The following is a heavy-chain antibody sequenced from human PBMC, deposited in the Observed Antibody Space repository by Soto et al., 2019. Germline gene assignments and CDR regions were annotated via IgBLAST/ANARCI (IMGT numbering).Heavy chain of an antibody. Sequence: QVQLQESGPGLVKPSQTLSLTCTVSGGSISRGGYYWSWIRQHPGKGLEWVGYIYYSGSTYYNTSLKSRVTISVDTSKNQFSLKLSSVTAADTAVYYCARDQGVYYDSSGYYPWGQGTLVTVSS. D-gene: IGHD3-22*01. V-gene: IGHV4-31*03. CDR2: IYYSGST. J-gene: IGHJ5*02. CDR1: GGSISRGGYY. CDR3: ARDQGVYYDSSGYYP.